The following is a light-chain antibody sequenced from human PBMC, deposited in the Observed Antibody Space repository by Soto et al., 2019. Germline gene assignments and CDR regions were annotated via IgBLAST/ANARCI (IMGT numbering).Light chain of an antibody. V-gene: IGKV3-11*01. CDR1: QTVGSY. Sequence: EIVLTQSPVTLSLSPGERATLSCRASQTVGSYLAWYQQKPGQAPRLLIYDASNRAAGIPARFCGSGSGTDFTLTISSLEPEDFAVYYCQQRSNWPSTFGGGTKVEIK. CDR2: DAS. CDR3: QQRSNWPST. J-gene: IGKJ4*01.